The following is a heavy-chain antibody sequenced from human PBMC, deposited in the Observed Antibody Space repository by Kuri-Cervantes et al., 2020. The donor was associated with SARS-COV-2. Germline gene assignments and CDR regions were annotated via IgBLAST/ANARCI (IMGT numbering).Heavy chain of an antibody. CDR3: LRDWYGVDF. Sequence: LSLTCAASGFTFSTSWMHWVRQAPGKGLEWVGFIKLESEGRATDYAAPVRGRFTISRDDSNNALYLQMNGLKTEDTAVYYCLRDWYGVDFWGQGTTVTVSS. CDR1: GFTFSTSW. V-gene: IGHV3-15*07. D-gene: IGHD2-21*01. J-gene: IGHJ6*02. CDR2: IKLESEGRAT.